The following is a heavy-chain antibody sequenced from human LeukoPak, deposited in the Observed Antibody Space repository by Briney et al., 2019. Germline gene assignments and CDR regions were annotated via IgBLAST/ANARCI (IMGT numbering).Heavy chain of an antibody. V-gene: IGHV1-2*02. CDR1: GYTFTGYY. CDR3: ARGPRRSWFGTIQAVDY. Sequence: ASVKVSCKASGYTFTGYYMHWVRQAPGQGLEWMGWINPSSGGTNYAQKFQGRVTMTRDTSISTAYMELSRLRSDDTAVYYCARGPRRSWFGTIQAVDYWGQGTLVTVSS. D-gene: IGHD3-10*01. CDR2: INPSSGGT. J-gene: IGHJ4*02.